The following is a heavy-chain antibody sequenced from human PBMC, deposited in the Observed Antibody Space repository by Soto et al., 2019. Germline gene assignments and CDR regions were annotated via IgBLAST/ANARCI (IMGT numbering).Heavy chain of an antibody. V-gene: IGHV3-33*01. CDR2: IWYDGSNK. J-gene: IGHJ4*02. D-gene: IGHD4-17*01. Sequence: LRLSCAASGFTFSSYGMHWVRQAPGKGLEWVAVIWYDGSNKYYADSVKGRFTISRDNSKNTLYLQMNGLRAEDTAVYYCARTDYGGTYFDYWGQRSLVTVSS. CDR3: ARTDYGGTYFDY. CDR1: GFTFSSYG.